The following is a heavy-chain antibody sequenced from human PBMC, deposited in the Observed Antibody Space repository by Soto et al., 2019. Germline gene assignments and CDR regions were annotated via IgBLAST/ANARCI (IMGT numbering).Heavy chain of an antibody. Sequence: PGESLKISCNGSGYDFNAYWITWVRQMPGKGLEWMGRIDPGDSKSDYSPSFQGHVTFSVDKSIRTAYLQLASLKASDTAMYYCARMGIAAVKGSNWYYNGLDVCGQRTTVTVSS. CDR3: ARMGIAAVKGSNWYYNGLDV. D-gene: IGHD6-13*01. J-gene: IGHJ6*02. CDR2: IDPGDSKS. V-gene: IGHV5-10-1*01. CDR1: GYDFNAYW.